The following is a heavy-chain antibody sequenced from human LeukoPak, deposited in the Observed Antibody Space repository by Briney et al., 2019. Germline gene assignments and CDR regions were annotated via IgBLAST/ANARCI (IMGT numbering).Heavy chain of an antibody. V-gene: IGHV3-7*03. CDR3: ARRYFDY. CDR1: GFTFSSYA. Sequence: GRSLGLSCAASGFTFSSYAMHWVRQAPGKGLEWVANIKQDGSEKYYADSVKGRFIISRDNAKNALYLQMSSLRAEDTAIYYCARRYFDYWGQGTLVTVSS. CDR2: IKQDGSEK. J-gene: IGHJ4*02.